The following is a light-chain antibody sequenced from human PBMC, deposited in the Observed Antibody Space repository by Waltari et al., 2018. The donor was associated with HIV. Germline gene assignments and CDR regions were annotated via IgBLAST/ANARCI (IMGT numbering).Light chain of an antibody. J-gene: IGLJ3*02. V-gene: IGLV1-40*01. CDR2: GSK. CDR3: QSYDSSLSGSWV. Sequence: QSVLTQPPSVSGAPGQRVTFSCTGSSSNIGAGYDVHWYQQLPGTAPKLLIYGSKNRPSGVPDRFSGSKSGTSASLAIAGLQAEDEADYYCQSYDSSLSGSWVFGGGTKLTVL. CDR1: SSNIGAGYD.